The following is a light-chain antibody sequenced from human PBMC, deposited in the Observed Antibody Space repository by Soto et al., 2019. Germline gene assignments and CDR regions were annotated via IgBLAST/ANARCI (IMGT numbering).Light chain of an antibody. CDR2: GAF. J-gene: IGKJ1*01. CDR3: QHYGSSGT. V-gene: IGKV3-20*01. CDR1: QSVRTNY. Sequence: EIVLPQSPVARSLSPRESATRSCRASQSVRTNYLAWYQQKPGQAPWLLIYGAFNRAGGIPDRFSGSGSGTDFTLTISRLAPEDFAVYYCQHYGSSGTFGQGTKVDIK.